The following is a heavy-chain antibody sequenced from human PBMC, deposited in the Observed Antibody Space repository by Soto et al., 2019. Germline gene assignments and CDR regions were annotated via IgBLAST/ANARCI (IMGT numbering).Heavy chain of an antibody. CDR1: GFTFSSYG. V-gene: IGHV3-33*01. CDR3: AGGPPAHNYYYYYMEV. J-gene: IGHJ6*03. Sequence: PGGSLRLSCAASGFTFSSYGMHWVRQAPGKGLEWVAVIWYDGSNKYYADSVKGRFTISRDNSKNTLYLQMNSLRAEDTAVYYCAGGPPAHNYYYYYMEVWGKGTTVTVSS. D-gene: IGHD3-16*01. CDR2: IWYDGSNK.